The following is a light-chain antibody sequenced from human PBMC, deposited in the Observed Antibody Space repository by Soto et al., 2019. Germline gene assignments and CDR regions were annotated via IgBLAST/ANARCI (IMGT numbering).Light chain of an antibody. J-gene: IGKJ1*01. CDR1: QTVSSR. CDR3: QHYNSYSEA. Sequence: EILMTQSPSTLSASAGERATISCRASQTVSSRLAWYQQKPGKAPKLLIYRASTLKSGVPSRFSGSGSGTEFTLTISSLQPDDFATYYCQHYNSYSEAFGQGTKVDI. V-gene: IGKV1-5*03. CDR2: RAS.